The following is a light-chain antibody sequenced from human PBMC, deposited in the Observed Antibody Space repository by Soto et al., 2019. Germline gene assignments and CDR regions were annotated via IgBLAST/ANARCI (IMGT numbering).Light chain of an antibody. CDR1: QSVSSSY. V-gene: IGKV3-20*01. CDR3: QQYGSSPPTMT. J-gene: IGKJ5*01. CDR2: GAS. Sequence: EIVLAQSPGTLSLSPGERATLSCRASQSVSSSYLAWYQQKPGQAPRLLIYGASSRATGIPDRFSGSGSGTDFTLTISRLEXEDFAVYYCQQYGSSPPTMTFGQGTRLEIK.